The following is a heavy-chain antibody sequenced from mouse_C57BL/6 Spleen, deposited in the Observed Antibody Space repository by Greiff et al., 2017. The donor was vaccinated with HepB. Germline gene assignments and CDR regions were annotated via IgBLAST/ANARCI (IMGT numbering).Heavy chain of an antibody. V-gene: IGHV1-82*01. CDR3: ARSNWDWYFDV. D-gene: IGHD4-1*02. CDR1: GYAFSSSW. J-gene: IGHJ1*03. CDR2: IYPGDGDT. Sequence: VQLQQSGPELVKPGASVKISCKASGYAFSSSWMNWVKQRPGKGLEWIGRIYPGDGDTNYNGKFKGKATLTADKSSSTAYMQLSSLTSEDSAVDFCARSNWDWYFDVWGTGTTVTVSS.